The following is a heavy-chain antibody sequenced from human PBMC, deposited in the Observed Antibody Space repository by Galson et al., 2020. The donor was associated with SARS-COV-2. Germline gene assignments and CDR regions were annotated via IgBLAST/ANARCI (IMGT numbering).Heavy chain of an antibody. Sequence: KIGESLKISCAAPGFIFSDYYMTWIRQAPGKGLGWVSYISPTSDYTNYADSVKGRFTISRDTTKNSLFLQMNSLRADDTATYYCAGSHKSFWYSFDYWGQGALVTVSS. V-gene: IGHV3-11*03. D-gene: IGHD2-21*02. CDR1: GFIFSDYY. CDR3: AGSHKSFWYSFDY. CDR2: ISPTSDYT. J-gene: IGHJ4*02.